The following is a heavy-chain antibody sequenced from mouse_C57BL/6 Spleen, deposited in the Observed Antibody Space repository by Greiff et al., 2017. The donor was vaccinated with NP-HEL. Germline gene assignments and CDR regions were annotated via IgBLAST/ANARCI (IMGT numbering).Heavy chain of an antibody. CDR3: ARVSSARYWYFDV. CDR1: GYTFTTYL. CDR2: FHPYNDDT. J-gene: IGHJ1*03. Sequence: VQGVESGAELVKPGASVKMSCKASGYTFTTYLIEWMKQNHGKSLEWIGNFHPYNDDTKYNEKFKGKATLTVEKSSSTVNVERSRLTSEDSAVYSCARVSSARYWYFDVWGTGTTVTVSS. D-gene: IGHD3-1*01. V-gene: IGHV1-47*01.